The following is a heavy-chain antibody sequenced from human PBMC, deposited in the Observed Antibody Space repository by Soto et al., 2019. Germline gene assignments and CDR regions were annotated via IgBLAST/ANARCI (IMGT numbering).Heavy chain of an antibody. D-gene: IGHD2-15*01. V-gene: IGHV1-18*01. CDR1: GYTFNSYG. J-gene: IGHJ4*02. CDR2: IGADNGNT. CDR3: VRDGCSGASCQFDG. Sequence: QVQLVQSGAEVKKPGASVKVSCKASGYTFNSYGFSWVRQAPGQGLEWMGGIGADNGNTNYAQKFLGRVSITRDTSTNTAYMELRSHRTDDAAVDHCVRDGCSGASCQFDGWGQGTLVSVSS.